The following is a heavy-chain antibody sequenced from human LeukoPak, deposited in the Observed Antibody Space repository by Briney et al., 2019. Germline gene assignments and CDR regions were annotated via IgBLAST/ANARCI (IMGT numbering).Heavy chain of an antibody. J-gene: IGHJ4*02. Sequence: GASVKVSCKVSGGTLNTHAISWVRQAPGQGLQWMGGITHVLHTTRFAQKFQGRVTFTTDESTSTAYMELTSLTSDDSAVYFCARGGPGRDGYNLDYWGQGTLVTVSS. CDR3: ARGGPGRDGYNLDY. CDR2: ITHVLHTT. D-gene: IGHD5-24*01. CDR1: GGTLNTHA. V-gene: IGHV1-69*05.